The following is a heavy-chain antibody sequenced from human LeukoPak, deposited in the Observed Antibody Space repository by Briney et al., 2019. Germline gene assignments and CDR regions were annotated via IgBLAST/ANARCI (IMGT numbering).Heavy chain of an antibody. CDR3: ARALYYYDSSGYRFVD. Sequence: PSETLSLTCTVSSVSTNNNYWSWIRQHPGEGLEWSGFIYYSGDTNYNPSLKSRVTISLDTSKKQFSLRLSSVTAADTAVYYCARALYYYDSSGYRFVDWGQGTLVTVSS. J-gene: IGHJ4*02. D-gene: IGHD3-22*01. CDR2: IYYSGDT. CDR1: SVSTNNNY. V-gene: IGHV4-59*01.